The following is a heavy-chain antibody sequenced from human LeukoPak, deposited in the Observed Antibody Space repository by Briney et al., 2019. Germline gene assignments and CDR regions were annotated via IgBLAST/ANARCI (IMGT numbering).Heavy chain of an antibody. CDR2: IIPIFRTA. D-gene: IGHD3-22*01. CDR3: ARSYYSDSSGYSFWFDP. Sequence: ASVKVSCKASGYTFTSYVISWVRQAPGQGLEWMGGIIPIFRTANYAQKFQGRVTITADESTSTAYMELSSLRSEDTAVYYCARSYYSDSSGYSFWFDPWGQGTLVTVSS. CDR1: GYTFTSYV. J-gene: IGHJ5*02. V-gene: IGHV1-69*13.